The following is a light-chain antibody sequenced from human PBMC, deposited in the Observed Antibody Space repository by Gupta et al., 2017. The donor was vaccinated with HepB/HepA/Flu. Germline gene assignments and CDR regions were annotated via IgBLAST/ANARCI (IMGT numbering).Light chain of an antibody. J-gene: IGLJ1*01. Sequence: SAPTQPASVSGSPGQSITISCTGTSNDIGSNNYVPWYQQVPARLLILMIDDGSTRPSGGSSRFSGSTSATTTTLTIAGVEAEDEDDYYASANSTADVFGTGTRVIVL. CDR3: SANSTADV. CDR1: SNDIGSNNY. V-gene: IGLV2-14*03. CDR2: DGS.